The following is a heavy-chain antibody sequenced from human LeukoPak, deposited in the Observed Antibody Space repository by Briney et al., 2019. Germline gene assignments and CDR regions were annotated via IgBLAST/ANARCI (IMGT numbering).Heavy chain of an antibody. J-gene: IGHJ4*02. CDR2: ISGSGIST. V-gene: IGHV3-23*01. D-gene: IGHD5-12*01. CDR1: GFTFNIFA. CDR3: AKDQHGYDKPIDY. Sequence: GGSLRLSCAASGFTFNIFAMKWVRQASGRGLEWVSTISGSGISTYYADSLKGRFTISRDNSKNTPYLQINSLRDEDTAVYFCAKDQHGYDKPIDYWGQGTLVTVSS.